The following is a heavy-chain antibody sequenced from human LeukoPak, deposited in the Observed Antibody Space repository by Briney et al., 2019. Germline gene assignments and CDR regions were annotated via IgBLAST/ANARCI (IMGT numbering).Heavy chain of an antibody. D-gene: IGHD3-16*02. J-gene: IGHJ3*02. CDR3: ARALSYVWGSYRYTSRYAFDI. Sequence: GGSLRLSCAASGFTFSSYSMSWVRQAPGKGLEWVANIKQDGSEKYYVDSVKGRFTISRDNAKNSLYLQMNSLRAEDTAVYYCARALSYVWGSYRYTSRYAFDIWGQGTMVTVSS. V-gene: IGHV3-7*01. CDR2: IKQDGSEK. CDR1: GFTFSSYS.